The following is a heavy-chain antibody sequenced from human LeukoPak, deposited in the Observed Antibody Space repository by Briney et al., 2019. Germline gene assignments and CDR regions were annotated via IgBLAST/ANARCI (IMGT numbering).Heavy chain of an antibody. V-gene: IGHV3-23*01. J-gene: IGHJ4*02. CDR1: GFTFSSYA. D-gene: IGHD3-22*01. CDR3: AKDRRITMTVVVTLFDY. CDR2: ISGSGGST. Sequence: GGSLRLSCAASGFTFSSYAMSWVRQAPGKGLEWVSAISGSGGSTYYADSVKGRFTISRDNSKNTLYLQMNSLRAEDTAVHYCAKDRRITMTVVVTLFDYWGQGTLVTVSS.